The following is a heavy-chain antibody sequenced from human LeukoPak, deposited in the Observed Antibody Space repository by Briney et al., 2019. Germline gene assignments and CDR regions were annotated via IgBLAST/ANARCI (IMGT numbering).Heavy chain of an antibody. CDR3: ARDPSRYCSGGSCRERSYNWFDP. D-gene: IGHD2-15*01. CDR2: INPNSGGT. J-gene: IGHJ5*02. CDR1: GYTFTGYY. V-gene: IGHV1-2*07. Sequence: ASVNVSGKASGYTFTGYYMHWLRQAPGQGREWMGWINPNSGGTNYAHKFQGRVTMNRDTSISTAYMELSRLRSDDTAVYYCARDPSRYCSGGSCRERSYNWFDPWGQGTLVTVSS.